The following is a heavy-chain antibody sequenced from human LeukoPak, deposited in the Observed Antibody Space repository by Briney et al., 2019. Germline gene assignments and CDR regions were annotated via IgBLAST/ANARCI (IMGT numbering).Heavy chain of an antibody. CDR1: GGSISSDISY. D-gene: IGHD3-9*01. CDR3: ARSLRITIPHAWFDY. CDR2: IFYSGSS. J-gene: IGHJ4*02. V-gene: IGHV4-39*07. Sequence: SETLSLTCTVSGGSISSDISYWAWVRQPPEKGLEWIGTIFYSGSSYYNPSLKSRVTISVDTSKNQFSLKLSSVTAADTAVYYCARSLRITIPHAWFDYWGQGTLVTVSS.